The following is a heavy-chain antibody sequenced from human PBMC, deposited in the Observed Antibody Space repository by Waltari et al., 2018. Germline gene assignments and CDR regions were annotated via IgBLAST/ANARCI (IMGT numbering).Heavy chain of an antibody. CDR1: GYTFTSYA. D-gene: IGHD6-13*01. CDR3: ARDRWDSSSWYSFDY. Sequence: QVQLVQSGAEVKKPGASVKVSCKASGYTFTSYAMHWVRQAPGQRLEWMGWINAGNGNTKYSQKFQGRVTITRDTSASTAYMELSSLRSEDTAVYYCARDRWDSSSWYSFDYWGQGTLVIVSS. V-gene: IGHV1-3*01. CDR2: INAGNGNT. J-gene: IGHJ4*02.